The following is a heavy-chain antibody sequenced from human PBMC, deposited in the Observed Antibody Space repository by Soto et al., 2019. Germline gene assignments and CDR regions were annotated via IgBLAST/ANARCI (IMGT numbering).Heavy chain of an antibody. D-gene: IGHD3-22*01. CDR2: IIPIFGTA. Sequence: ASVKVSCKASGGTFSSYAISWVRQAPGQGLEWMGGIIPIFGTANYAQKFQGRVTITADESTSTAYMELSSLRSEDTAVYYCAREGGLRLDSSVGFGYWGQGTLVTVSS. CDR3: AREGGLRLDSSVGFGY. J-gene: IGHJ4*02. CDR1: GGTFSSYA. V-gene: IGHV1-69*13.